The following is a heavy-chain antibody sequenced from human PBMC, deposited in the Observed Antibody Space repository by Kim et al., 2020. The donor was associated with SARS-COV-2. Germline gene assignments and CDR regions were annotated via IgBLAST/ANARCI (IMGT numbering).Heavy chain of an antibody. CDR3: ARIISYYYDSSGYPSRPSEDLDYYYYGMDV. Sequence: SVKVSCKASGGTFSSYAISWVRQAPGQGLEWMGRIIPILGIANYAQKFQGRVTITADKSTSTAYMELSSLRSEDTAVYYCARIISYYYDSSGYPSRPSEDLDYYYYGMDVWGQGTTVTVSS. J-gene: IGHJ6*02. CDR1: GGTFSSYA. CDR2: IIPILGIA. D-gene: IGHD3-22*01. V-gene: IGHV1-69*04.